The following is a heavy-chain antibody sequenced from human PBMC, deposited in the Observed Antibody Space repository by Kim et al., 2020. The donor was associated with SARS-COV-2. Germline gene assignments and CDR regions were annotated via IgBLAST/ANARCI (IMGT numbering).Heavy chain of an antibody. Sequence: SETLSLTCAVYGGSFSGYYWSWIRQPPGKGLEWIGEINHSGSTNYNPSLKSRVTISVDTSKNQFSLKLSSVTAADTAVYYCARGGYIRWFDPWGQGTLVTVSS. J-gene: IGHJ5*02. D-gene: IGHD6-13*01. CDR1: GGSFSGYY. V-gene: IGHV4-34*01. CDR3: ARGGYIRWFDP. CDR2: INHSGST.